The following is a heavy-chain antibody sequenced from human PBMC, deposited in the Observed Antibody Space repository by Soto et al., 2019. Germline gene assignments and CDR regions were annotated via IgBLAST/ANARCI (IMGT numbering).Heavy chain of an antibody. CDR2: ISAYNGNT. D-gene: IGHD3-22*01. CDR3: ARENRITMIVVAKKRFPSYYGMDV. Sequence: GASVKVSGKASGYTFTSYGISWVRQAPGQGLEWMGWISAYNGNTNYAQKLQGRVTMTTDTSTSTAYMELRSLRSDDTAVYYCARENRITMIVVAKKRFPSYYGMDVWGQGTTVTVSS. CDR1: GYTFTSYG. V-gene: IGHV1-18*01. J-gene: IGHJ6*02.